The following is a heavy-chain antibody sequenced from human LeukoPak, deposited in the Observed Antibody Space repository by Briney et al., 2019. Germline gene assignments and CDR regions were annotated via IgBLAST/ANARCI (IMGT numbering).Heavy chain of an antibody. CDR2: ISWNSGSI. V-gene: IGHV3-9*01. CDR3: AKAPRYNWIRLDY. CDR1: GFTFDDYA. J-gene: IGHJ4*02. Sequence: GGSLRLSCAASGFTFDDYAMHWVRQAPGKGLEWVSGISWNSGSIGYADSVKGRFTISRDNSKNTLYLQMNSLRAEDTAVYYCAKAPRYNWIRLDYWGQGTLVTVSS. D-gene: IGHD1-20*01.